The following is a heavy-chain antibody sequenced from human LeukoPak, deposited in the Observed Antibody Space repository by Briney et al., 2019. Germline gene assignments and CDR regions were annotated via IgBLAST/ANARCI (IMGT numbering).Heavy chain of an antibody. CDR2: IYTGGNT. Sequence: PGGSLRLSCAASGFSFSSYAINWVRQAPGKGLEWVSVIYTGGNTYYADSVKGRFTISRDNSKNTLYLQMNSLRAEDTAVYYCAKGLWDYYGSGIMYYTMDVWGQGTTVTVSS. V-gene: IGHV3-66*01. D-gene: IGHD3-10*01. CDR3: AKGLWDYYGSGIMYYTMDV. J-gene: IGHJ6*02. CDR1: GFSFSSYA.